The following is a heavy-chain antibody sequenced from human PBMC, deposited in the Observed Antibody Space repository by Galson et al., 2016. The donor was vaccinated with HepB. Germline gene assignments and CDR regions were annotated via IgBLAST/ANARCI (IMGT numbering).Heavy chain of an antibody. CDR1: GLSFSSYG. V-gene: IGHV1-18*04. Sequence: SVKVSCKASGLSFSSYGITWVRQAPGGGLEWMGWISGHNGSTNYALKDQDRITITTETSTATSYLELRGLRSNDSALYYCATTGLGKHPYFSDDYWGQGTLVTVSS. J-gene: IGHJ4*02. D-gene: IGHD1-14*01. CDR2: ISGHNGST. CDR3: ATTGLGKHPYFSDDY.